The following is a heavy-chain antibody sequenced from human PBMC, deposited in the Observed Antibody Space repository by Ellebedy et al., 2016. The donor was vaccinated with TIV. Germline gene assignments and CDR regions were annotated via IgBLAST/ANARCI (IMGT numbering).Heavy chain of an antibody. J-gene: IGHJ5*02. V-gene: IGHV4-61*05. D-gene: IGHD4-17*01. Sequence: MPSETLSLTCTVSGSSISRSSYSWTSSRQPPGKGLEWIGYIYYSGSTKYNPSLKIRVTISVDTSKNQFSLKMSSVTAADTAVYYCARAISPTTPGNRFYRWGQGTLVTGSS. CDR3: ARAISPTTPGNRFYR. CDR1: GSSISRSSYS. CDR2: IYYSGST.